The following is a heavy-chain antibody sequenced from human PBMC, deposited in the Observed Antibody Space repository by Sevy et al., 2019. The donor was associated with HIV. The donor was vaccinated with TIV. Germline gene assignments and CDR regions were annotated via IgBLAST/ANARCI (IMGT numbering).Heavy chain of an antibody. CDR3: ARAYGQHLGVEE. D-gene: IGHD6-13*01. CDR1: GLTFSNSW. V-gene: IGHV3-7*04. J-gene: IGHJ6*04. Sequence: GGSLRLSCEASGLTFSNSWLSWVRQAPGKGLEWVANIKTDGSESYYVDSLKGRFTISRDNAKNSVYLQMNSLRAEDTDLYYSARAYGQHLGVEEWGKGTMVTVSS. CDR2: IKTDGSES.